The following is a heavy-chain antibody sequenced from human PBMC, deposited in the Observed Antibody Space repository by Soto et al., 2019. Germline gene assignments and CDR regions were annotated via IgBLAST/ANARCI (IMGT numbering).Heavy chain of an antibody. Sequence: SETLSLTCSVSGDSINSDKYYWSWIRQPPGKGLEWIGYIYYSGSTYYNPSLKSRVTISVDTSKNQFSLKLSSVTAADTAVYYCARASDIVLMVYATFDYWGQGTLVTVSS. V-gene: IGHV4-30-4*01. CDR1: GDSINSDKYY. CDR2: IYYSGST. D-gene: IGHD2-8*01. J-gene: IGHJ4*02. CDR3: ARASDIVLMVYATFDY.